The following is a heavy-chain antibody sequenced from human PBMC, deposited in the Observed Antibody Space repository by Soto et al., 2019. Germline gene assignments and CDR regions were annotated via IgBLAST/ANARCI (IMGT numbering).Heavy chain of an antibody. J-gene: IGHJ3*02. Sequence: QVQLVQSGAEVKKPGASVKVSCKASGYTFTGYYMHWVRQAPGQGLEWMGWINPNSGGTNYAQKLQGRDTMNRDTPISTAYMELSRLRSDDTAVYYCAIVSSEDAFDIWGQGTMVTVSS. CDR1: GYTFTGYY. CDR2: INPNSGGT. D-gene: IGHD3-22*01. CDR3: AIVSSEDAFDI. V-gene: IGHV1-2*02.